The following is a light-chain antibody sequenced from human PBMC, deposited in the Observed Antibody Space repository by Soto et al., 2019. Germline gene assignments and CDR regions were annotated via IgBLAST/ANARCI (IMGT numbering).Light chain of an antibody. CDR3: SSYTSSSTEV. Sequence: QSALTQPASVSGSPGQSITISCTGTSSDVGGYNYVSWYQQHPGKAPKLMIYDVSNRPSGVSNRFSGSKSGNTASLTISGLHAEYEADYYCSSYTSSSTEVFGTRTKLTVL. CDR2: DVS. V-gene: IGLV2-14*01. CDR1: SSDVGGYNY. J-gene: IGLJ1*01.